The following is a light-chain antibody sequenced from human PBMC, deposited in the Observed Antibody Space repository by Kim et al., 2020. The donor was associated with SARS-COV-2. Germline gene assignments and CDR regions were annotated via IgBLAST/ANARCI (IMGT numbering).Light chain of an antibody. J-gene: IGLJ3*02. V-gene: IGLV2-11*03. CDR2: DVS. CDR3: CSSAGGYTWV. Sequence: GHSVTIPCTGTSSDVGNYDYVSWYQQHPGKAPKLMIYDVSKRPSGVPERFSGSKSGNTASLTISGLQAEDEADYYCCSSAGGYTWVFGGGTGLTVL. CDR1: SSDVGNYDY.